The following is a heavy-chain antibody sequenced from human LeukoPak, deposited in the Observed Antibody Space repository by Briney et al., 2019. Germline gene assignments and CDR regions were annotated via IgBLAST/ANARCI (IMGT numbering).Heavy chain of an antibody. CDR2: LIGSSGST. D-gene: IGHD5-12*01. V-gene: IGHV3-23*01. CDR1: GFTSTNYA. CDR3: AKGAYDYIEMGYFDS. J-gene: IGHJ4*02. Sequence: PGGSLRLSCAASGFTSTNYAMNWVRPAPGKGLEWVSVLIGSSGSTDYADSVKGRFTISRDKSKNTLFLQMNSLRAEDTAIYFCAKGAYDYIEMGYFDSWGQGTLVTVSS.